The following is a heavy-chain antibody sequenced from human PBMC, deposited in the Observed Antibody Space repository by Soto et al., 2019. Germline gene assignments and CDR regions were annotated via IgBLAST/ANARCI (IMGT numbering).Heavy chain of an antibody. CDR1: GFTFSSYA. CDR3: VKTIFGVVIPSIFDY. CDR2: ISSNGGST. D-gene: IGHD3-3*01. J-gene: IGHJ4*02. V-gene: IGHV3-64D*06. Sequence: GGSLRLSCSASGFTFSSYAMHWVRQAPGKGLEYVSAISSNGGSTYYADSVKGRFTISRDNSKNTLYLQMSSLRAEDTAVYYCVKTIFGVVIPSIFDYWGQGTLVTVSS.